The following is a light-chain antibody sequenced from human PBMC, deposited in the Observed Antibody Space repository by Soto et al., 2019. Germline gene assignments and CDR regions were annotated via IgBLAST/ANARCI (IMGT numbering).Light chain of an antibody. Sequence: EIVMTQSPATLSLSAGERVSLSCRASQNIHDKLAWYQQKPGQTPRLLIYDASTRATGIPARFSGIGSGTEFSLTISSLQPQDFAVYYGQQYKNWPKKTFGQGTKVDIK. CDR3: QQYKNWPKKT. CDR2: DAS. V-gene: IGKV3-15*01. CDR1: QNIHDK. J-gene: IGKJ1*01.